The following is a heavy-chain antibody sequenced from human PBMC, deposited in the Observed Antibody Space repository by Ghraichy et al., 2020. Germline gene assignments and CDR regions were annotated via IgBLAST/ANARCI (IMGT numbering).Heavy chain of an antibody. CDR2: INSKTDGGTT. CDR3: TPDPITNGDY. D-gene: IGHD2-2*01. J-gene: IGHJ4*02. CDR1: GFTFSNAW. V-gene: IGHV3-15*01. Sequence: GGSLRLSCAASGFTFSNAWMSWVRQAPGKGLEWVGRINSKTDGGTTDLAAPVKGRFTISRDDSKITLYLRMNSLKTEDTAVYYCTPDPITNGDYWGQGTLVTVSS.